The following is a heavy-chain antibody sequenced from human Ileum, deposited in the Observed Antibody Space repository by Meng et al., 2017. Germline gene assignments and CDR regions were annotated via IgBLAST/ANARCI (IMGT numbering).Heavy chain of an antibody. J-gene: IGHJ4*02. CDR2: VSTYNDDT. Sequence: QVQLVQSGAEVKKPGASAQVSCKASGYTFTSTNYGISWMRQAPGQGLEWMGWVSTYNDDTNHVQKFQDRVTMTTDTSTSTVYMELRSLRSDDTAVYYCARDQIGDYVWDYWGQGTLVTVSS. CDR1: GYTFTSTNYG. V-gene: IGHV1-18*01. CDR3: ARDQIGDYVWDY. D-gene: IGHD4-17*01.